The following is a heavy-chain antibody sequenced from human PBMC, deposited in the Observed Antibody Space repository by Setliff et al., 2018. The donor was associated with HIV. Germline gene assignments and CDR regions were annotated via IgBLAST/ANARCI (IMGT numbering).Heavy chain of an antibody. D-gene: IGHD1-20*01. J-gene: IGHJ5*02. Sequence: SVKVSCKASGYTFTGYYMHWVRQAPGQGLEWMGWINPNSGGTNYAQKFQGWVTMTRDTSISTAYMELSRLRSDDTAVYYCARDRGGITGTPCNWFDPWGQGTLVTVSS. CDR3: ARDRGGITGTPCNWFDP. CDR1: GYTFTGYY. V-gene: IGHV1-2*04. CDR2: INPNSGGT.